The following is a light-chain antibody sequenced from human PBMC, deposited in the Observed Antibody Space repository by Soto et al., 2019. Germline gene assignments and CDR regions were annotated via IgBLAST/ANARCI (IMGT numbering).Light chain of an antibody. J-gene: IGKJ3*01. Sequence: DIQMTQSPSSLSASVGDRVTITCRASQGISNYLVWYQQKPGKVTKLLIYAASTLKSGVPSRFSDSGSGTEITNTIRNLQHEDVATYYSQKYKSALFTFGLGTKVYI. V-gene: IGKV1-27*01. CDR3: QKYKSALFT. CDR2: AAS. CDR1: QGISNY.